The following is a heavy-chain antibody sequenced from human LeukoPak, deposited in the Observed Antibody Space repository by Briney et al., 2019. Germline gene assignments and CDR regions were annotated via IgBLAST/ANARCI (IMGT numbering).Heavy chain of an antibody. V-gene: IGHV3-33*01. D-gene: IGHD4-17*01. J-gene: IGHJ4*01. Sequence: GGSLRLSCAASGFTFRSYGMHWVRQAPGKGREWVAVIWYDGSNKYYTDSVKGRFTISRDNSKNTLYLQMNSLRAEDTAVYYCARATHDYGDLFDYWGPGILVTVSS. CDR1: GFTFRSYG. CDR3: ARATHDYGDLFDY. CDR2: IWYDGSNK.